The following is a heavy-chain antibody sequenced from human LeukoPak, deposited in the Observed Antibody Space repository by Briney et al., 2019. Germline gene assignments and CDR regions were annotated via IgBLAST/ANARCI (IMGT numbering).Heavy chain of an antibody. CDR1: GLTFSNAW. J-gene: IGHJ4*02. CDR2: ISSSSSTI. Sequence: GGSLRLSCAASGLTFSNAWMNWVRQAPGKGLEWVSYISSSSSTIYYADSVKGRFTISRDNSKNTLYLQMNSLRAEDTAVYYCARGGAVAGNNYFDYWGQGTLVTVSS. D-gene: IGHD6-19*01. CDR3: ARGGAVAGNNYFDY. V-gene: IGHV3-48*01.